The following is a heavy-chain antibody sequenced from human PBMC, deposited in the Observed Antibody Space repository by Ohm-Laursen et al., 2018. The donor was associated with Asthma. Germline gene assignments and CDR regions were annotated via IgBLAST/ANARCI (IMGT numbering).Heavy chain of an antibody. J-gene: IGHJ6*02. CDR2: ISYDGSNK. Sequence: SLRLSCTASGFTFSNYTMHWVRQAPGKGLEWVAVISYDGSNKYYADSVKGRFTISRDNSKNTLYLQMNSLRAEDTAVYYCARGIGVNSSSTWLYYYYGMDVWGQGTTVTVSS. D-gene: IGHD6-6*01. CDR1: GFTFSNYT. CDR3: ARGIGVNSSSTWLYYYYGMDV. V-gene: IGHV3-30-3*01.